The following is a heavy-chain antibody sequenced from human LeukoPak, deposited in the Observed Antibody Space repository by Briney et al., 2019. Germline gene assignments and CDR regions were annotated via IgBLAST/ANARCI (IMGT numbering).Heavy chain of an antibody. V-gene: IGHV1-2*02. CDR3: ARDDCSGGSRYSPVWNWFDP. Sequence: ASVKVSCKASGYTFTGYYMRWVRQAPGQGLEWMGWINPNSGGTNYAQKFQGRVTMTRDTSISTAYMELSRLRSDDTAVYYCARDDCSGGSRYSPVWNWFDPWGQGTLVTVSS. CDR2: INPNSGGT. CDR1: GYTFTGYY. D-gene: IGHD2-15*01. J-gene: IGHJ5*02.